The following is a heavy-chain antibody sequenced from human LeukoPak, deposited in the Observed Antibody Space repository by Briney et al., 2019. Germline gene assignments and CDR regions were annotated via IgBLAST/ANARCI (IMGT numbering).Heavy chain of an antibody. CDR3: ARGYDSSGFYFDY. J-gene: IGHJ4*02. CDR2: TYSSGNT. CDR1: GDSISSGNYY. V-gene: IGHV4-61*02. Sequence: SETLSLTCTVSGDSISSGNYYWSWIRQPAGKGLERIGRTYSSGNTNYNPSLKSRVTISVDTSKNQFSLKLSAVTAADTAVYYCARGYDSSGFYFDYWGQGTLVTVSS. D-gene: IGHD3-22*01.